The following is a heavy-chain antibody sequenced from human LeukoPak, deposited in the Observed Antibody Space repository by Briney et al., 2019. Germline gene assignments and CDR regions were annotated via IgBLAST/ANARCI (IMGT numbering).Heavy chain of an antibody. CDR3: ARVPRDSSGYYGGDLDY. J-gene: IGHJ4*02. Sequence: ASVKVSCKASGYTFTSYDINWVRQATGQGLEWMGWMNPSSGNTGYAQKFQGRVTMTRNTSISTAYMELSSLRSEDTAVYYCARVPRDSSGYYGGDLDYWGQGTLVTVSS. CDR1: GYTFTSYD. CDR2: MNPSSGNT. V-gene: IGHV1-8*01. D-gene: IGHD3-22*01.